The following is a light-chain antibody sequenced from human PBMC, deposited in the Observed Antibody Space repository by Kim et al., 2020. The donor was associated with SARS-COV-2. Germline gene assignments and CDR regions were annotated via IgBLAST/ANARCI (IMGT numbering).Light chain of an antibody. J-gene: IGKJ1*01. Sequence: SPGESATLSCRASQSVSSTYLAWFQHKPGQAPRLLIFGASSRATGIPHRFSGSGSGTDFTLTISRLEPEDFAVYYCQQYGSSPWTFGQGTKMDIK. CDR3: QQYGSSPWT. CDR1: QSVSSTY. CDR2: GAS. V-gene: IGKV3-20*01.